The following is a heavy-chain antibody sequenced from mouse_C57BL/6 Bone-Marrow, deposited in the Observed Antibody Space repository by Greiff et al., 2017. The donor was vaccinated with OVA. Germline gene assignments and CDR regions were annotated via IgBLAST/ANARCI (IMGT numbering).Heavy chain of an antibody. V-gene: IGHV5-17*01. D-gene: IGHD2-3*01. J-gene: IGHJ4*01. CDR2: ISSGSSTI. Sequence: EVKLMESGGGLVKPGGSLKLSCAASGFTFSDYGMHWVRQAPEKGLEWVAYISSGSSTIYYADTVKGRFTISRDNAKNTLFLQMTSLRSEDTAMYYCARPSDGYYDYYAMDYWGQGTSVTVSS. CDR1: GFTFSDYG. CDR3: ARPSDGYYDYYAMDY.